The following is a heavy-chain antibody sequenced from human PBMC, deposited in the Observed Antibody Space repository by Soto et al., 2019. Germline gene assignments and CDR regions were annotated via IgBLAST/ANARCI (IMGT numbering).Heavy chain of an antibody. J-gene: IGHJ5*02. CDR2: INPANCNT. CDR3: ARGIATGQLDP. D-gene: IGHD2-15*01. Sequence: QVQIVQSGAEVKKPGASVKISCKASGYTFTRYPMNWVRQAPGQRLEWMGWINPANCNTKSSQKFQDRVIMTRDTSASTAYMDLSSLRSEDTGVYYCARGIATGQLDPWGQGTLVTVCS. V-gene: IGHV1-3*01. CDR1: GYTFTRYP.